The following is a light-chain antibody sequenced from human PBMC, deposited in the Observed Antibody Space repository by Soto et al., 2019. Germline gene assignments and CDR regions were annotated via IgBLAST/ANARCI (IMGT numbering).Light chain of an antibody. Sequence: DIVMTQFPDSLAMSLGERATINCKSSQSVLYSSNNKNYLAWYQRKPGQPPKLLIYWASTRESGVPDRFSGSGSGTDFTLTISSLQAEDVAVYYCQQYYSTPYTFGQGTKLEIK. CDR2: WAS. V-gene: IGKV4-1*01. J-gene: IGKJ2*01. CDR3: QQYYSTPYT. CDR1: QSVLYSSNNKNY.